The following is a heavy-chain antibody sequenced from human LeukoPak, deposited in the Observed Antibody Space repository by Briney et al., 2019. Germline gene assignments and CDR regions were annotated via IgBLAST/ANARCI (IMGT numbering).Heavy chain of an antibody. CDR1: GYTFTSYA. J-gene: IGHJ5*02. Sequence: ASVKVSYKASGYTFTSYAMHWVRQAPGQRLEWMGWINAGNGNTKYSQKFQGRVTITRDTSASTAYMELSSLRSEDTAVYYCARDRRIAAAGTGNWFDPWGQGTLVTVSS. V-gene: IGHV1-3*01. D-gene: IGHD6-13*01. CDR3: ARDRRIAAAGTGNWFDP. CDR2: INAGNGNT.